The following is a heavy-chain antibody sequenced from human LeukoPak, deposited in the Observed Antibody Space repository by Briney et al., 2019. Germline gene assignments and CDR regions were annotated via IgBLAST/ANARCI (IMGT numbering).Heavy chain of an antibody. D-gene: IGHD3-3*01. J-gene: IGHJ4*02. CDR3: ARVPLDFWSGGGYFDY. CDR2: INPNSGGT. CDR1: GYTFTGYY. V-gene: IGHV1-2*02. Sequence: ASVKVSCKASGYTFTGYYMHWVRQAPGQGLEWMGWINPNSGGTNYAQKFQGRVTMTRDTSISTAYMELSRLRSDDTAVYYCARVPLDFWSGGGYFDYWGQGTLVTVSS.